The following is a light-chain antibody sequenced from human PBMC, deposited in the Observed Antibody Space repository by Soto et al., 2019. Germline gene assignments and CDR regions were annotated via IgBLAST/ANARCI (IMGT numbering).Light chain of an antibody. CDR2: QVS. Sequence: DVVMTQSPLSLPVTLGQPASISCRSSQSLVYSDGNTYLNWFQQRPGQSPRRLIYQVSNRDSGVPDRFSGRGSGTDFTLKISRVEAEDGGVYYCMQGTHWRGYTFGQGTKLEIK. CDR3: MQGTHWRGYT. CDR1: QSLVYSDGNTY. V-gene: IGKV2-30*01. J-gene: IGKJ2*01.